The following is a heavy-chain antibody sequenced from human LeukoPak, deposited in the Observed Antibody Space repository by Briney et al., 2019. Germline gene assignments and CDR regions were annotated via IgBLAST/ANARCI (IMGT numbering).Heavy chain of an antibody. J-gene: IGHJ4*02. V-gene: IGHV3-73*01. CDR2: IRSKANSYAT. CDR1: GFTFSGSA. D-gene: IGHD2-15*01. CDR3: TRHFDVVVVAATPEFDY. Sequence: GGSLRLSCAASGFTFSGSAMHWVRQACGKWLEWVGRIRSKANSYATAYAASVKGKFTISRDDSKNTAYLQMNSLKTEDTAVYYCTRHFDVVVVAATPEFDYWGQGALVTVSS.